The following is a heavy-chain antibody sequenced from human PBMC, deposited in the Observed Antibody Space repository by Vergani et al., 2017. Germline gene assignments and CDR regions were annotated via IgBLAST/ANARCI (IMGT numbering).Heavy chain of an antibody. D-gene: IGHD3-9*01. J-gene: IGHJ6*02. CDR2: IRYDGSNK. CDR1: GFTFSSYG. Sequence: QVQLVESGGGVVQPGRSLRLSCAASGFTFSSYGMHWVRQAPGKGLEWVAVIRYDGSNKYYADSVKGRFTISRDNSKNTLYLQMNSLRAEDTAVYYCAKDGYDILTGPYGMDVWGQGTTVTVSS. CDR3: AKDGYDILTGPYGMDV. V-gene: IGHV3-30*02.